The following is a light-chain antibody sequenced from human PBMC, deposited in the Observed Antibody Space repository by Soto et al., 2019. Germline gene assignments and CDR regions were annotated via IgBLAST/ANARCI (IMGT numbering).Light chain of an antibody. Sequence: QPVLTQPPSVSGAPGQRVTISFTGCSSHIGAGCDVHWDQQLPGTAPKLLIYGNTNRPSGVPDRFSGSKSGTSASLAITGLQAEDEADYYCQSYDSSLSSYVFGTGTKLTVL. CDR3: QSYDSSLSSYV. V-gene: IGLV1-40*01. CDR1: SSHIGAGCD. J-gene: IGLJ1*01. CDR2: GNT.